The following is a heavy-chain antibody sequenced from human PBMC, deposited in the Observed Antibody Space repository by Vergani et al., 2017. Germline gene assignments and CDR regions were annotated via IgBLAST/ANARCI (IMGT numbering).Heavy chain of an antibody. CDR3: ARAELQWCSVALPAAILDY. CDR2: IIPIFGTA. CDR1: GGTFSSYA. Sequence: HVQLVQSAAEVTKPGSSVKVSCKASGGTFSSYAITWVRQAPGQGLEWMGGIIPIFGTANYAHNFQGRVTITADDSTSTAYLELSSLRSEDTAIYYCARAELQWCSVALPAAILDYWGQGTLVTVSS. V-gene: IGHV1-69*01. D-gene: IGHD2-2*01. J-gene: IGHJ4*02.